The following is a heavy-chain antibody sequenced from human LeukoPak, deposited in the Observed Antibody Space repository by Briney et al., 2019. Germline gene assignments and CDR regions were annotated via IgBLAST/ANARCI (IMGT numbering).Heavy chain of an antibody. CDR2: ISISGGNT. J-gene: IGHJ4*02. CDR1: GFTFSSYG. D-gene: IGHD2-15*01. CDR3: ARDQLYCSGGYCYKDY. V-gene: IGHV3-23*01. Sequence: GGTLRLSCAASGFTFSSYGMSWVRQAPGKGLEWVSAISISGGNTYYADSVKGRFTISRDNAKNMLYLQLNSLRVEDTAVYYCARDQLYCSGGYCYKDYWGQGTLVTVSS.